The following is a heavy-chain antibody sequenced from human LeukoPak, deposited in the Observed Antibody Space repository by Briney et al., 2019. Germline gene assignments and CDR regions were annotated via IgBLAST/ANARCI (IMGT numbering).Heavy chain of an antibody. J-gene: IGHJ5*02. Sequence: SQTLSLTCTVSDGSISSGSYYWSWIRQPAGKGLEWIGRIYTSGSTNYNPSLKSRVTISVDTSKNQFSLKLSSVTAADTAVYYCARDLSRGWFDPWGQGTLVTVSS. CDR3: ARDLSRGWFDP. CDR1: DGSISSGSYY. CDR2: IYTSGST. V-gene: IGHV4-61*02.